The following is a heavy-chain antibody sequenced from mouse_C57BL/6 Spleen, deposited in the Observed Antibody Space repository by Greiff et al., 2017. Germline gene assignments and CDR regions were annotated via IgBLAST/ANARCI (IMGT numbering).Heavy chain of an antibody. V-gene: IGHV5-17*01. CDR3: ARRNYGSDPFDY. D-gene: IGHD1-1*01. CDR2: ISSGSSTI. J-gene: IGHJ2*01. Sequence: EVKLMESGGGLVKPGGSLKLSCAASGFTFSDYGMHWVRQAPEKGLEWVAYISSGSSTIYYADTVKGRFTISRDNAKNTLFLQMTSLRSEDTAMYYCARRNYGSDPFDYGGQGTTLTVSS. CDR1: GFTFSDYG.